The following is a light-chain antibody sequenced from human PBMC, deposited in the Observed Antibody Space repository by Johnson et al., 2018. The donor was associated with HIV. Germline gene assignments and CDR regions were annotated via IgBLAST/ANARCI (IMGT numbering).Light chain of an antibody. CDR1: SSNIGNNY. CDR3: GTWDSGLGAVYC. CDR2: DNN. V-gene: IGLV1-51*01. Sequence: HSVLTQPPSVSAAPGQRVTISCSGSSSNIGNNYVSWYQQLPGTAPKLLIYDNNKRPSGTPDRFSGSKSGTSATLGITGLQTGDEADYYCGTWDSGLGAVYCFGPGTNVTVL. J-gene: IGLJ1*01.